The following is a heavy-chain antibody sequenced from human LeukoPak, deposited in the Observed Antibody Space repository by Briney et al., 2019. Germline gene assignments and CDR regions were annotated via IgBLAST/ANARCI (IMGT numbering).Heavy chain of an antibody. CDR3: ARTLHPPNLNWYFDY. Sequence: PSETLSLTCIVSGGSISSSRDYWAWIRQPPGKGLEWIANIYYSGSTYYSPSLKSRVTISVETSKNQFSLKLSSVTAADTAVYYCARTLHPPNLNWYFDYWGQGILVTVSS. CDR2: IYYSGST. V-gene: IGHV4-39*07. D-gene: IGHD1-1*01. CDR1: GGSISSSRDY. J-gene: IGHJ4*02.